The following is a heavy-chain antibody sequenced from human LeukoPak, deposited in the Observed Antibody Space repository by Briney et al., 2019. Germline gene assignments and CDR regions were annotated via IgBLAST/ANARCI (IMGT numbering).Heavy chain of an antibody. CDR2: INSDGSST. Sequence: GSLRLSCAASGFTFSSYWMHWVRQAPGKGLVWVSRINSDGSSTSYADSVKGRFTISRDNAKNTLYLQMNSLRAVDTAVYYCARPIVGATNWFDPWGQGTLVTVSS. J-gene: IGHJ5*02. CDR1: GFTFSSYW. V-gene: IGHV3-74*01. CDR3: ARPIVGATNWFDP. D-gene: IGHD1-26*01.